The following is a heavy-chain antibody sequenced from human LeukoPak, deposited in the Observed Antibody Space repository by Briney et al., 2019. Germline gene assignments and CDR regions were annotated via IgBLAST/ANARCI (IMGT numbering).Heavy chain of an antibody. J-gene: IGHJ5*02. CDR1: GYTFTGYY. D-gene: IGHD3-3*01. V-gene: IGHV1-2*06. CDR3: ARVLPITAVFGVVSNWFDP. CDR2: INANGGGT. Sequence: ASVKVSCKASGYTFTGYYMHWVRQAPGQALELMGRINANGGGTNYAQKFQGRVTMTRDTSISTAYMELSRLRSDDTAVYYCARVLPITAVFGVVSNWFDPWGQGTLVTVSS.